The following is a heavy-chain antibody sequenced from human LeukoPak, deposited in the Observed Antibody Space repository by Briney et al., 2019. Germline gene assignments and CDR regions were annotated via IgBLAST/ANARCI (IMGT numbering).Heavy chain of an antibody. CDR2: IYYSGST. J-gene: IGHJ4*02. D-gene: IGHD3-22*01. CDR3: ARDGGGYSSRTFDY. CDR1: GGSISSYY. Sequence: PSETLSLTCTVSGGSISSYYWSWIRQPPGKGLGWIGYIYYSGSTNYNPSLKSRVTISVDTSKNQFSLKLSSVTAADTAVYYCARDGGGYSSRTFDYWGQGTLVTVSS. V-gene: IGHV4-59*01.